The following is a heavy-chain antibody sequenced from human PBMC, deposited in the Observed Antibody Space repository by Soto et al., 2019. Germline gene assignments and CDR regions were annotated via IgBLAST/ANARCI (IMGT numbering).Heavy chain of an antibody. Sequence: PGGSLRLSCTASGFTFGYYAMSWFRQAPGKGLEWVGFIRSKAYGGTTEYAASVKGRFTISRDDSKSIAYLQMNSLKTEDTAVYYCTREIVVAEPFDYWGQGTLVTVSS. CDR2: IRSKAYGGTT. CDR3: TREIVVAEPFDY. J-gene: IGHJ4*02. CDR1: GFTFGYYA. V-gene: IGHV3-49*03. D-gene: IGHD3-22*01.